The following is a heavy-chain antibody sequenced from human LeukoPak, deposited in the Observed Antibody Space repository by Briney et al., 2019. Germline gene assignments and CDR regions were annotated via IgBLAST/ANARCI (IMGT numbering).Heavy chain of an antibody. J-gene: IGHJ4*02. V-gene: IGHV1-18*01. D-gene: IGHD3-10*01. Sequence: AAVKVSCKASGYSFTSYGISWVRQAPGQGLEWMGWISAYNGNTNYAQKLQGRVTMTTDTSTSTAYMELRSLRSDDTAVYYCARVGGRSRAMVRGVHDYWGQGTLVTVSS. CDR2: ISAYNGNT. CDR3: ARVGGRSRAMVRGVHDY. CDR1: GYSFTSYG.